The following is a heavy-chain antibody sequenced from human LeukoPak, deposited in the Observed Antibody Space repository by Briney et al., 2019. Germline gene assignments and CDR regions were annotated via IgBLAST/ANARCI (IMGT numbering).Heavy chain of an antibody. J-gene: IGHJ4*02. CDR2: IYTSGST. CDR3: ARGRSWFGELKYYFDY. V-gene: IGHV4-4*07. Sequence: SETLSLTCTVSGGSISSYYWSWIRQPAGKGLEWIGRIYTSGSTNYNPSLKSRVTMSVDTSKNQFSLKLSSVTAADTAVYYCARGRSWFGELKYYFDYWGQGTLVTVSS. CDR1: GGSISSYY. D-gene: IGHD3-10*01.